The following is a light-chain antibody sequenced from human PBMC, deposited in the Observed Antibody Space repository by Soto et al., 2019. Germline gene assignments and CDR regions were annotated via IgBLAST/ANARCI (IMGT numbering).Light chain of an antibody. J-gene: IGLJ2*01. CDR1: SSNIGSNY. V-gene: IGLV1-47*01. CDR2: RNN. CDR3: AAWDDSLSGVV. Sequence: QAVVTQPPSASGTPGQRVTISCSGSSSNIGSNYVYWYQQLPGTAPHLLIYRNNQRPSGVPARFSGSTSGTSASLAISGLRSADEADYYCAAWDDSLSGVVFGGGTKVTVL.